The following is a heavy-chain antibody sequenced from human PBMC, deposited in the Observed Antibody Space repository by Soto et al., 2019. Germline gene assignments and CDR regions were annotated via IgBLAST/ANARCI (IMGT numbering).Heavy chain of an antibody. V-gene: IGHV3-33*01. CDR1: GFTFSSFG. CDR3: ATAGDWDYYYYYMDV. Sequence: GGSLRLSSAASGFTFSSFGMHWVRPAPGKGLEWVAVIWYNGSNEYYADSVKGRFTISRDNSKNTLYLQMNSLRAEDTAVYYCATAGDWDYYYYYMDVWGKGTTVTVSS. D-gene: IGHD2-21*01. CDR2: IWYNGSNE. J-gene: IGHJ6*03.